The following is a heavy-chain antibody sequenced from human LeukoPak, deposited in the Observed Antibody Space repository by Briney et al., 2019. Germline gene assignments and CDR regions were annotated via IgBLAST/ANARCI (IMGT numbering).Heavy chain of an antibody. CDR1: GGSISSGSYY. D-gene: IGHD7-27*01. Sequence: SQTLSLTCTVSGGSISSGSYYWSWIRQPAGKGLEWNGRIYTSGSTNYNPSLKSRVTISVDTSKNQFSLKLSSVTAADTAVYYCAREGRLTGIDYWGQGTLVTVSS. J-gene: IGHJ4*02. V-gene: IGHV4-61*02. CDR2: IYTSGST. CDR3: AREGRLTGIDY.